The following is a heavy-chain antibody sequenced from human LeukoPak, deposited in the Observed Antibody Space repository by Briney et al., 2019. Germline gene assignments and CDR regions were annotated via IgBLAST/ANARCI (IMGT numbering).Heavy chain of an antibody. Sequence: PSETLSLTCTVSGGSISSYYWSWIRQPPGKGLEWIGYIYYSGSTSYNPSLKSRVTISVDTSKNQFSLKLSSVTAADTAVYYCAREVAMVRGVWFDYWGQGTLVTVSS. CDR1: GGSISSYY. D-gene: IGHD3-10*01. J-gene: IGHJ4*02. V-gene: IGHV4-59*01. CDR3: AREVAMVRGVWFDY. CDR2: IYYSGST.